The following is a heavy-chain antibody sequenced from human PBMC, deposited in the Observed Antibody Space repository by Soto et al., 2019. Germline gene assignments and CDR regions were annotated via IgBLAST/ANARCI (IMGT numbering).Heavy chain of an antibody. CDR1: GFTFSDHY. CDR3: ARGLNSFDS. Sequence: EVQLVDSGGGVVQPGGSLRLSCAASGFTFSDHYMDWVRQAPGKGLECVGRSRPKTKSYTTEYAASVKGRFTISRDESKNLLYLQMNSLKTEDTAVYYCARGLNSFDSWGQGTLVTVSS. V-gene: IGHV3-72*01. J-gene: IGHJ4*02. D-gene: IGHD1-26*01. CDR2: SRPKTKSYTT.